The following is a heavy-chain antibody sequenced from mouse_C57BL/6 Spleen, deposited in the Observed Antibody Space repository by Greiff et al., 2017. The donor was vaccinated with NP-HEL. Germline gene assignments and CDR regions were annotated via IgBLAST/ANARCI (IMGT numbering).Heavy chain of an antibody. V-gene: IGHV1-42*01. CDR2: INPSTGGT. J-gene: IGHJ4*01. Sequence: VQLKQSGPELVKPGASVKISCKASGYSFTGYYMNWVKQSPEKSLEWIGEINPSTGGTTYNQKFKAKATLTVDKSSSTAYMQLKSLTSEDSAVYYCARRSYDAMDYWGQGTSVTVSS. CDR3: ARRSYDAMDY. CDR1: GYSFTGYY.